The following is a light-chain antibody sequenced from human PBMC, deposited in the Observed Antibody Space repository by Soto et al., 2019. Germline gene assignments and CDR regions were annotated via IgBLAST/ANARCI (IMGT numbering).Light chain of an antibody. CDR2: GAS. CDR3: QQYNNWPIT. CDR1: QTVLSN. V-gene: IGKV3-15*01. J-gene: IGKJ5*01. Sequence: IVMTQSPSTLSVSPGERSTLSCIASQTVLSNLAWYQQKPGQAPRLLIYGASTRATGIPARFSGSGSGTEFTLTISSLQSEDFAVYYCQQYNNWPITFGQGTRLEIK.